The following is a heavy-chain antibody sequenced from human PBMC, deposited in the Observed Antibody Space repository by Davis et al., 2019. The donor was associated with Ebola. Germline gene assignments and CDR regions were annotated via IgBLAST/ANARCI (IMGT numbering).Heavy chain of an antibody. D-gene: IGHD3-3*01. CDR1: GYYFTSYW. CDR2: IDPSDSYT. CDR3: ARRRGYDFWSGYYY. J-gene: IGHJ4*02. Sequence: GESLKISCKGSGYYFTSYWISWVRQMPGRGLEWMGRIDPSDSYTDYSPSFQGHVSISADKSINTAYLQWSSLKASDTAMYYCARRRGYDFWSGYYYWGQGTLVTVSS. V-gene: IGHV5-10-1*01.